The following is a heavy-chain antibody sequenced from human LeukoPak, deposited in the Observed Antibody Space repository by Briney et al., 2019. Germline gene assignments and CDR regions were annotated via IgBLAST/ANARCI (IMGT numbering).Heavy chain of an antibody. Sequence: GGSLRLSCAASGFTFSDYYMDRVRQAPGKGLEWVGRIRNEVNSYTTEYAASVKGRFTISRDDSKLNLQMNSLKTEDTAVYYCAKESCSSRCNFDYWGQGTLVTVSS. CDR2: IRNEVNSYTT. CDR1: GFTFSDYY. V-gene: IGHV3-72*01. J-gene: IGHJ4*02. D-gene: IGHD2-2*01. CDR3: AKESCSSRCNFDY.